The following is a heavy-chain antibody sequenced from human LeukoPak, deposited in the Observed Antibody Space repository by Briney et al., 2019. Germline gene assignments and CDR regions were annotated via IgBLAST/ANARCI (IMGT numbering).Heavy chain of an antibody. CDR2: ISYDGSNK. V-gene: IGHV3-30*18. D-gene: IGHD3-3*01. CDR3: AKSYDFWSGYYTGLPYMDV. J-gene: IGHJ6*03. CDR1: GFTFSSYG. Sequence: GGSLRLSCAASGFTFSSYGMHWVRQAPGKGLEWVAVISYDGSNKYYADSVKGRFTISRDNSKNTLYLQMNSLRAEDTAVYYCAKSYDFWSGYYTGLPYMDVWGKGTTVTVSS.